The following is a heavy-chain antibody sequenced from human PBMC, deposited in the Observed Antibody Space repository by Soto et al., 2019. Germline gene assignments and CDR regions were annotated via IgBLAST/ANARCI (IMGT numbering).Heavy chain of an antibody. Sequence: PGEPLKISCKGSGYSFTNYWIGWVRQMPGKGLEWMGIIYPGDSDTRYSPSFRGQVIISVDQSISTAYLQWSSLQASDTAMYYCARQDYNYAYFDFWGQGTLVTVSS. CDR2: IYPGDSDT. D-gene: IGHD5-18*01. CDR1: GYSFTNYW. J-gene: IGHJ4*02. V-gene: IGHV5-51*01. CDR3: ARQDYNYAYFDF.